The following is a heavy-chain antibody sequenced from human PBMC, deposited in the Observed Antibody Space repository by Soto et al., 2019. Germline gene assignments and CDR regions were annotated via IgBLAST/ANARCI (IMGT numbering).Heavy chain of an antibody. V-gene: IGHV1-69*01. CDR3: ARRAVVQYGGDFDY. Sequence: QVQLVQSGAEVKKPGSSVKVSCKASGGTSGSYAISGVRQAPGQGLGWMGGIIPIFGTANYAQKFQGRVTITADESTSTAYMELSSLRSEDTAVYYCARRAVVQYGGDFDYWGQGTLVTVSS. CDR2: IIPIFGTA. D-gene: IGHD3-22*01. J-gene: IGHJ4*02. CDR1: GGTSGSYA.